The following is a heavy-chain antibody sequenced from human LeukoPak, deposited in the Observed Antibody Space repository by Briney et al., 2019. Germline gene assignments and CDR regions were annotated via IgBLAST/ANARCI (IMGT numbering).Heavy chain of an antibody. CDR1: GGTFSSYA. J-gene: IGHJ4*02. CDR2: IIPIFGTA. CDR3: ARDSGYSYGLFDY. V-gene: IGHV1-69*05. D-gene: IGHD5-18*01. Sequence: PRASVKVSCKASGGTFSSYAISWVRQAPGQGLEWMGGIIPIFGTANYAQKFQGRVTITTDESTSTAYMELSSLRSEDTAVYYCARDSGYSYGLFDYWGQGTLVTVPS.